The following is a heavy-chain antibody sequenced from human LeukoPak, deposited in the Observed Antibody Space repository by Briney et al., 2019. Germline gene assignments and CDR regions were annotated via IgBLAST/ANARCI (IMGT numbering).Heavy chain of an antibody. CDR2: IYYSGST. CDR3: ARARTVIHNFDY. D-gene: IGHD4-11*01. CDR1: GGSISSHY. V-gene: IGHV4-59*11. J-gene: IGHJ4*02. Sequence: SETLSLTCTVSGGSISSHYWSWIRQPPGKGLEWIGYIYYSGSTNYNPSLKSRVTISVDTSKNQFSLKLSSVTAADTAVYYCARARTVIHNFDYWGQGTLVTVSS.